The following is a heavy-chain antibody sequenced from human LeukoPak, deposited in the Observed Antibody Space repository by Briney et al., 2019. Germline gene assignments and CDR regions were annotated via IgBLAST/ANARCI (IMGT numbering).Heavy chain of an antibody. D-gene: IGHD3-3*01. CDR1: GFRFSDYY. J-gene: IGHJ3*02. V-gene: IGHV3-11*04. CDR3: ARRDWVSGAVRPFDI. Sequence: GVPQRLSCVGSGFRFSDYYMSWIRKAPGGGVEWVSYNSNSGDYTYYVDSVRGRFTISRDNAKKPMYLQMGGLRVEDTAVYYCARRDWVSGAVRPFDIWGQGTMVTVSS. CDR2: NSNSGDYT.